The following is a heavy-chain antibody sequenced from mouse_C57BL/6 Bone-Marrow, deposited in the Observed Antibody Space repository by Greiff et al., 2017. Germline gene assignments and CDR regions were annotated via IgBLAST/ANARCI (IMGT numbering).Heavy chain of an antibody. CDR2: IYPRSGNT. D-gene: IGHD1-1*01. CDR1: GYTFTSYG. J-gene: IGHJ1*03. V-gene: IGHV1-81*01. Sequence: VQLQQSGAELARPGASVKLSCKASGYTFTSYGISWVKQRTGQGLEWIGEIYPRSGNTYYNAKFKGKGTLTADKSSSAAYMALRSLTSEDSAVYFCAREGLWGDWYFDVWGTGTTVTVSS. CDR3: AREGLWGDWYFDV.